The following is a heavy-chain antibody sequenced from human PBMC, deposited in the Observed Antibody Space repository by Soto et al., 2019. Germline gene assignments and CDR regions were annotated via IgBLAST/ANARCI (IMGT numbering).Heavy chain of an antibody. D-gene: IGHD3-16*01. CDR2: ISPYNGNT. V-gene: IGHV1-18*01. CDR3: ARADYGVDDY. J-gene: IGHJ4*02. CDR1: GYTFSSYT. Sequence: GPEVKKPGASVKVSCKASGYTFSSYTISWVRQAPGQGLEWMGWISPYNGNTKYTQKLQGRLTMNTDTSTSTAYMELRSLRSDDTAVYYCARADYGVDDYWGQGTLVTVSS.